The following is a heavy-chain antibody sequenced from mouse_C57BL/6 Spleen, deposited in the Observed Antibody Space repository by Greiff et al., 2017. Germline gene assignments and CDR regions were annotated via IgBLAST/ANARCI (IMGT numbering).Heavy chain of an antibody. CDR2: ISYDGSN. V-gene: IGHV3-6*01. D-gene: IGHD3-2*02. CDR1: GYSITSGYY. Sequence: EVHLVESGPGLVKPSQSLSLTCSVTGYSITSGYYWNWIRQFPGNKLEWMGYISYDGSNNYNPSLKNRISITRDTSKNQFFLKLNSVTTEDTATYYCARDSRLRFFDYWGQGTTLTVSS. J-gene: IGHJ2*01. CDR3: ARDSRLRFFDY.